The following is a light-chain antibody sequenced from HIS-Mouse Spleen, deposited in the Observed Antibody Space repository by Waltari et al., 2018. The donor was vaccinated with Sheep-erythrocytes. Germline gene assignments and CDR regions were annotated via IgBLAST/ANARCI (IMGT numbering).Light chain of an antibody. V-gene: IGLV2-23*01. CDR1: SSDVGSYNL. CDR2: EGR. J-gene: IGLJ3*02. Sequence: QSALTQPASVSGSPGQSITISCPGRSSDVGSYNLASWYQQPPGKAPKLMIYEGRKRPSGVSNRFSGSKSGNTASLTISGLQAEDEADYYCCSYAGSSTPWVFGGGTKLTVL. CDR3: CSYAGSSTPWV.